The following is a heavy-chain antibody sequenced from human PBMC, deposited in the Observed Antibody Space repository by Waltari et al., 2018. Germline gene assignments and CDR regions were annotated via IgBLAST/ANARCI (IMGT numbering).Heavy chain of an antibody. D-gene: IGHD2-8*01. J-gene: IGHJ4*02. Sequence: QVQLVESGGGVVQPGGSLRLSCAASGFTFSNYGMHWVRQAPGKGLQWVAFIQYDGRNKYYAESVKGRFTISRDNSKNTLYLQMDSLRAEDTALYYCAKDGIVPFRDYWGQGTLVTVSS. CDR1: GFTFSNYG. CDR2: IQYDGRNK. CDR3: AKDGIVPFRDY. V-gene: IGHV3-30*02.